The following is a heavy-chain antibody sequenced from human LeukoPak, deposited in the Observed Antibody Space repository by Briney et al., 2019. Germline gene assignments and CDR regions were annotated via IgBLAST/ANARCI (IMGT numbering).Heavy chain of an antibody. D-gene: IGHD3-22*01. CDR1: GGSISSYY. J-gene: IGHJ4*02. CDR3: ARVSGYYYDSSGYFDY. Sequence: PSETLSLTCTVSGGSISSYYWSWIRQPPGKGLEWIGYIYYSGSTNYNPSLKSRVTILVDTSKNQFSLKLSSVTAADTAVYYCARVSGYYYDSSGYFDYWGQGTLVTVSS. V-gene: IGHV4-59*01. CDR2: IYYSGST.